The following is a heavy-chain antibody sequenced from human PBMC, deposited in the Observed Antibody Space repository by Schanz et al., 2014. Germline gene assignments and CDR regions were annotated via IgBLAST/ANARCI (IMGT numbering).Heavy chain of an antibody. Sequence: EVQLVESGGGLVQPGGSLRLSCTASGFTFSSYSMNWVRQAPGKGLEWVSYVSRSTPDIYYADSVKGRFTISRDNSKNTLYLQMNSLRAEDTAVYYCAKNQYDDVDLSSFYFDFWGQGTLVTVSS. D-gene: IGHD3-10*02. J-gene: IGHJ4*02. V-gene: IGHV3-48*01. CDR3: AKNQYDDVDLSSFYFDF. CDR2: VSRSTPDI. CDR1: GFTFSSYS.